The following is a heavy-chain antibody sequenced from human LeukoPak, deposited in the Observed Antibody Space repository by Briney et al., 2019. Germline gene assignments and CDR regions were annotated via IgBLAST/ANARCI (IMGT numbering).Heavy chain of an antibody. CDR2: ISGSGSNT. J-gene: IGHJ4*02. CDR1: GFTFSSYA. D-gene: IGHD3-3*02. V-gene: IGHV3-23*01. CDR3: AKDQRGHGRIVDY. Sequence: PGGSLRLSCAASGFTFSSYAMSWVRQAPGKGLEWVSSISGSGSNTYYADSVKGRFTISRDSSKNMLYLQMNSLRAEDTAIYYCAKDQRGHGRIVDYWGQGTLVTISS.